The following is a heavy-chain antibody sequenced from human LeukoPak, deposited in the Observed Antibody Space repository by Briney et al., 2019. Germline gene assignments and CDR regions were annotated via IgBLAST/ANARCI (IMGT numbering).Heavy chain of an antibody. Sequence: PSETLSLTCTVSGGSISSSSYYWGWIRQPPGKGLEWIGSIYYSGSTYYNPSLKSRVTMSVDTSKNQFSLKLSSVTAADTAVYYCARGSYDSSGYYLSYWGQGTLVTVSS. D-gene: IGHD3-22*01. CDR1: GGSISSSSYY. CDR3: ARGSYDSSGYYLSY. J-gene: IGHJ4*02. CDR2: IYYSGST. V-gene: IGHV4-39*07.